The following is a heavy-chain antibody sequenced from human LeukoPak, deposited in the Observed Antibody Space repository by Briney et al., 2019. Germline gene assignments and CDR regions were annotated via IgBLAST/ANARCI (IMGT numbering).Heavy chain of an antibody. V-gene: IGHV3-23*01. J-gene: IGHJ4*02. CDR2: ISGSGGST. D-gene: IGHD3-16*01. CDR1: GFTFSSYA. Sequence: GGSLRLSCAASGFTFSSYAMSWVRQAPGKGLEWVSAISGSGGSTYYADSVKGRFTISRDNSKDTLYLQMNSLRAEDTAVYYCARDEVGGVKYWGQGTLVTVSS. CDR3: ARDEVGGVKY.